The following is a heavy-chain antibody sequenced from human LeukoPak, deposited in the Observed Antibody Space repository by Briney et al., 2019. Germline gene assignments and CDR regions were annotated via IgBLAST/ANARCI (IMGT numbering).Heavy chain of an antibody. CDR2: INHSGST. CDR3: ASLAHDYVWGSYPY. J-gene: IGHJ4*02. D-gene: IGHD3-16*02. CDR1: GGSFSGYY. V-gene: IGHV4-34*01. Sequence: SETLSLTCAVYGGSFSGYYWSWIRQPPGKGLEWIGEINHSGSTNYNPSLKSRVTLSVDTSKNQFSLKLSSVTAADTAVYYCASLAHDYVWGSYPYWGQGTLVTVSS.